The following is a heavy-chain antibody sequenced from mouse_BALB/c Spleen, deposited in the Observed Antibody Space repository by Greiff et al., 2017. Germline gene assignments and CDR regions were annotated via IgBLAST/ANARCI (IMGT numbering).Heavy chain of an antibody. Sequence: QVQLQQSGPGLVAPSQSLSITCTVSGFSLTSYDISWIRQPPGKGLEWLGVIWTGGGTNYNSAFMSRLSISKDNSKSQVFLKMNSLQTDDTAIYYCVRPYYYGSSSFAYWGQGTLVTVSA. D-gene: IGHD1-1*01. CDR1: GFSLTSYD. CDR3: VRPYYYGSSSFAY. CDR2: IWTGGGT. V-gene: IGHV2-9-2*01. J-gene: IGHJ3*01.